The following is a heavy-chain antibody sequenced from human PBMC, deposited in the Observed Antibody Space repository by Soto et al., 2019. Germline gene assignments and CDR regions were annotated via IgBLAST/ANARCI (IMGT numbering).Heavy chain of an antibody. Sequence: QAQLVESGGGVVQPGRSLRLSCAASGFAFSSYGMHWVRQAPGTGLEWVAVISYDGSLQHYADSVKGRFSITRDNSKNMVLLQMSSLRAREPAVYYCVSDRGYRHASLPYSWGQGTLVSVSS. CDR3: VSDRGYRHASLPYS. CDR2: ISYDGSLQ. J-gene: IGHJ4*02. V-gene: IGHV3-30*03. D-gene: IGHD5-18*01. CDR1: GFAFSSYG.